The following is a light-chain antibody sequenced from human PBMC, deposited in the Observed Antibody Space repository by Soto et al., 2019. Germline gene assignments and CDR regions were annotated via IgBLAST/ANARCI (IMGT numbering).Light chain of an antibody. J-gene: IGKJ1*01. CDR3: QQYNSYRWT. Sequence: DIQMTQSPSTLSASVGDRVTITCRARQSISSWLAWYQQKPGKAPKLLIYKASSSGSGVPSRFSGSGSGTEFTLTISSRQPDDFATYYCQQYNSYRWTFGQGTKVELK. CDR1: QSISSW. CDR2: KAS. V-gene: IGKV1-5*03.